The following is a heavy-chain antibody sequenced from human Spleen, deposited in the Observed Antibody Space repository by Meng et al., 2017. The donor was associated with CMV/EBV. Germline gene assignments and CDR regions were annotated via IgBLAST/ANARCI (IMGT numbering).Heavy chain of an antibody. D-gene: IGHD2-15*01. V-gene: IGHV4-34*01. Sequence: SETLSLTCAVYGGSLSGYYWSWIRQPPGKGLEWIGEINRRGSTNYNPSLKSRVTISVDTSKNQFSLKLSSVTAADTAVYYCGGLYYYVDYWGQGTLVTVSS. CDR3: GGLYYYVDY. CDR1: GGSLSGYY. CDR2: INRRGST. J-gene: IGHJ4*02.